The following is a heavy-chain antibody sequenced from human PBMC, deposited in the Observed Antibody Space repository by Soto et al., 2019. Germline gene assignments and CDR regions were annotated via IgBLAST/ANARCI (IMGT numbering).Heavy chain of an antibody. D-gene: IGHD3-9*01. V-gene: IGHV3-48*02. J-gene: IGHJ6*02. CDR3: GRGGIGTSYYSYGMDV. Sequence: SLRLSCAASGFTFSTYSMNWVRQAPGKGLEWISYISSSSSAIYYADSVKGRFTISRDNAKNSLYLQMNSLRDEDTAVYYCGRGGIGTSYYSYGMDVWGQGTTVTVSS. CDR2: ISSSSSAI. CDR1: GFTFSTYS.